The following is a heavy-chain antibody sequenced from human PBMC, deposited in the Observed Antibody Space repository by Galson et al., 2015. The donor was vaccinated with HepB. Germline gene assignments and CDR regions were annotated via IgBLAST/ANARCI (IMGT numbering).Heavy chain of an antibody. CDR1: GGSISSYY. CDR2: IYYSGST. Sequence: ETLSLTCTVSGGSISSYYWSWIRQPPGKGLEWIGYIYYSGSTNYNPSLKSRVTISVDTSKNQFSLKLSSVTAADTAVYYCARGKLYYYDSSGYLFDPWGQGTLVTVSS. CDR3: ARGKLYYYDSSGYLFDP. J-gene: IGHJ5*02. D-gene: IGHD3-22*01. V-gene: IGHV4-59*01.